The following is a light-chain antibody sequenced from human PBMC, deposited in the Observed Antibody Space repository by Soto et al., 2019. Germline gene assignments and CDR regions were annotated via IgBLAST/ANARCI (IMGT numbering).Light chain of an antibody. V-gene: IGKV3-11*01. J-gene: IGKJ4*02. Sequence: DIVLTQSPATLSLSPGERATLSCRASQSVSSYLAWYQQKPGQAPRLLIYDASNRATGIPARFSGSGSGTDFTITISSLEPEDFAVYYCHQRTNWPLTFGGGTKVEIK. CDR3: HQRTNWPLT. CDR1: QSVSSY. CDR2: DAS.